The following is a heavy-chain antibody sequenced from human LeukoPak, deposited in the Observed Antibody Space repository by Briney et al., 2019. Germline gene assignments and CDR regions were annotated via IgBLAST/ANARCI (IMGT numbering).Heavy chain of an antibody. J-gene: IGHJ6*02. D-gene: IGHD6-13*01. Sequence: SETLSLTCIASGGSISSISSNNYHWGWIRQPPGKGLEWIGYIYYSGSTYYNPSLKSRVTISVDTSKNQFSLKLSSVTAADTAVYYCARASSWYDYGMDVWGQGTTVTVSS. V-gene: IGHV4-30-4*08. CDR2: IYYSGST. CDR1: GGSISSISSNNYH. CDR3: ARASSWYDYGMDV.